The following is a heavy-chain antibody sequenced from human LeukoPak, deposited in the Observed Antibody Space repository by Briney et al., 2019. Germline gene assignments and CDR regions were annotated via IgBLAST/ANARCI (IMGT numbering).Heavy chain of an antibody. CDR2: IIPIFGTA. CDR3: ARGASYDFWSGYPYYFDY. Sequence: SVKVSCKASGGTFSSYAISWVRQAPGQGLGWMGGIIPIFGTANYAQKFQGRVTITADESTSTAYMELSSLRSEDTAVYYCARGASYDFWSGYPYYFDYWGQGTLVTVSS. V-gene: IGHV1-69*13. D-gene: IGHD3-3*01. CDR1: GGTFSSYA. J-gene: IGHJ4*02.